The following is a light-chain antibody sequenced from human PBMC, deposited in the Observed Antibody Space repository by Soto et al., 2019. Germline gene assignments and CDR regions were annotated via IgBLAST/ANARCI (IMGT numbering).Light chain of an antibody. Sequence: SVLTQPRSVSGSPGQSVTIPCTGTSSDVGGYNYVSWYQRHAGKGPKLIIYDVSERPSGVPDRFSASKSGNTASLTISGRQAEDEADYYCSSYAGNYVYVFGSGTKVTVL. J-gene: IGLJ1*01. CDR1: SSDVGGYNY. CDR2: DVS. V-gene: IGLV2-11*01. CDR3: SSYAGNYVYV.